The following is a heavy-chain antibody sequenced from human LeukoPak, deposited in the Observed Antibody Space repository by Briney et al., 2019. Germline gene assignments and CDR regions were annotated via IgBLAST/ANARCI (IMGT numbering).Heavy chain of an antibody. D-gene: IGHD6-19*01. CDR3: ARPGIAVAGLSDY. V-gene: IGHV3-21*01. J-gene: IGHJ4*02. CDR1: GFTFSSYS. CDR2: ISSSSSYI. Sequence: GGSLRLSCAASGFTFSSYSMNWVRQAPGKGLEWVSSISSSSSYIYYADSVKGRFTISRDNAKNSLYLQMNSLRAEDTAVYYCARPGIAVAGLSDYWGQGTLVIVSS.